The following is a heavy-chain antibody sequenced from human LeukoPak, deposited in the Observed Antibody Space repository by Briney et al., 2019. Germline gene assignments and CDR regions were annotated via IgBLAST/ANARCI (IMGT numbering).Heavy chain of an antibody. CDR1: GGSISSDY. J-gene: IGHJ3*02. V-gene: IGHV4-59*08. CDR2: IYYSGST. Sequence: SETLSLTCTVSGGSISSDYWSWIRHPPGKGLEWIGYIYYSGSTNYNPSPKSRVTISVDPSKNQFSLKLSSVTAADTAVYYCARVTTRTGIDAFDIWGQGTMVTVSS. D-gene: IGHD4-11*01. CDR3: ARVTTRTGIDAFDI.